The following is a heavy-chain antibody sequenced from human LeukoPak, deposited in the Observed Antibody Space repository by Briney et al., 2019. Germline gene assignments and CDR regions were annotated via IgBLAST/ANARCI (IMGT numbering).Heavy chain of an antibody. V-gene: IGHV3-30-3*01. CDR3: ARPGIRIAVAGTSFDY. CDR1: GFTFSSYA. D-gene: IGHD6-19*01. CDR2: ISYDGSNK. Sequence: PGRSLRLSCAASGFTFSSYAMHWVRQAPGKGLEWVAVISYDGSNKYYADSVKGRFTISRDNSKNTLYLQMNSLRAEDTAVYYCARPGIRIAVAGTSFDYWGQGTLVTVSS. J-gene: IGHJ4*02.